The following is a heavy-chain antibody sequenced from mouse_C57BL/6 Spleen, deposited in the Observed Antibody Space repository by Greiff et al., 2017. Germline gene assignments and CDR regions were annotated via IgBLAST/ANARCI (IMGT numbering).Heavy chain of an antibody. J-gene: IGHJ1*03. CDR2: INPGSGGT. CDR1: GYAFTNYL. D-gene: IGHD1-1*01. V-gene: IGHV1-54*01. CDR3: ARSIYYYGSSYGYFDV. Sequence: QVQLQQSGAELVRPGTSVKVSCKASGYAFTNYLIEWVKQRPGQGLEWIGVINPGSGGTNYNEKFKGKATLTADKSSSTAYMQLSSLTSEDSAVYFCARSIYYYGSSYGYFDVWGTGTTVTVSS.